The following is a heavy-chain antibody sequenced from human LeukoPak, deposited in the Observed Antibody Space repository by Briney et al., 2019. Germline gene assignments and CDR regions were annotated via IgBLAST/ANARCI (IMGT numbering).Heavy chain of an antibody. D-gene: IGHD3-10*01. V-gene: IGHV3-66*01. Sequence: TGGSLRPSCAASGFTVSSNHVSWVRQAPGKGLEWVSVLYSGGGTYYADSVKGRFTISRDNSKNTLYLQMNSLRVEDTAVYYCARDRGFNWGQGTLVTVSS. CDR1: GFTVSSNH. CDR3: ARDRGFN. J-gene: IGHJ4*02. CDR2: LYSGGGT.